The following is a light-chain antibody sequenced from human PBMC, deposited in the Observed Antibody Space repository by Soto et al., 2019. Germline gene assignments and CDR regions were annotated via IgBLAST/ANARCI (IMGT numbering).Light chain of an antibody. Sequence: EVVLTQSPATLSLSPGERVTLSCRASQSIRNYLAWYQQKPGKAPWLVIYDASNRATGIPARFSGSGSGADFTLTISSLEPEDVAVYFCQQRSIWPLTFGGGTKVEIK. J-gene: IGKJ4*01. CDR2: DAS. CDR1: QSIRNY. V-gene: IGKV3-11*01. CDR3: QQRSIWPLT.